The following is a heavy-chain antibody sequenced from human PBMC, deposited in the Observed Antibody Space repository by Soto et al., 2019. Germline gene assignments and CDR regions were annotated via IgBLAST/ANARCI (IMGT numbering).Heavy chain of an antibody. J-gene: IGHJ4*02. CDR3: ARDPGSYFDY. V-gene: IGHV3-30-3*01. Sequence: QVQLVESGGGVVQPGRSPRLSCAASGFTFSSYAMHWVRQAPGKGLEWVAVISYDGSKKYYADSVKGRFTISRENSKNTLYLQMNSLRAEDTAVYYCARDPGSYFDYWGQGTLVTVSS. CDR1: GFTFSSYA. CDR2: ISYDGSKK. D-gene: IGHD3-10*01.